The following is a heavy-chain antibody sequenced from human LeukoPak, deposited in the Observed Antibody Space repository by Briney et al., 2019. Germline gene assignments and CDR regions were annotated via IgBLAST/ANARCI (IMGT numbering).Heavy chain of an antibody. J-gene: IGHJ4*02. CDR3: ARAGIVVVPAAIGYY. D-gene: IGHD2-2*02. V-gene: IGHV1-2*02. CDR1: VYTFTGYY. CDR2: INPHSGGT. Sequence: SVNVSCKASVYTFTGYYLHWVRQAPGQGLEWMGWINPHSGGTNYAQKFQGRVTMTRDTSISTAYMELSRLRSDDTAVYYCARAGIVVVPAAIGYYWGQGTLVTVSS.